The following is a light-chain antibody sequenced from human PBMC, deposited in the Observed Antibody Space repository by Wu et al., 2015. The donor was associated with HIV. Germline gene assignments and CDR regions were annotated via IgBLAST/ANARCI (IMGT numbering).Light chain of an antibody. CDR1: QTISSN. CDR3: QQYDSWPPLT. J-gene: IGKJ4*01. V-gene: IGKV3-15*01. CDR2: DAS. Sequence: EIVMTQSPATLSVSPGERATLSCRASQTISSNLAWYQEKSGQAPRLLIYDASTRATGIPDRFSGSGSGTEFTLTINSLQSEDLGVYYCQQYDSWPPLTFGEDPRWRS.